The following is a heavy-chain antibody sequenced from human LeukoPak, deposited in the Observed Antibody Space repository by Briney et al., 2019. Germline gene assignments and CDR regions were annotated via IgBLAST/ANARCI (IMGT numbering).Heavy chain of an antibody. V-gene: IGHV1-18*01. CDR1: RYTFTSSG. D-gene: IGHD6-13*01. Sequence: GRVSCKPSRYTFTSSGITGVLQAPGQGLEWTGWISSYNGNTNYTHKLQGRVTMTTYTSTSTSYLELRNLRSDDTAVHYCASFSSSWYNYAFDIWGQGTMVTVSS. CDR2: ISSYNGNT. CDR3: ASFSSSWYNYAFDI. J-gene: IGHJ3*02.